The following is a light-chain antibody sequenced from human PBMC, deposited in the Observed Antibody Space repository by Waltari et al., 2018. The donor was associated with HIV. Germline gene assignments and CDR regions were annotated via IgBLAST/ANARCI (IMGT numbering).Light chain of an antibody. J-gene: IGKJ2*01. CDR1: QSLLYSVGHHY. CDR2: KVS. V-gene: IGKV2-30*01. Sequence: EVLTTQFPLSLAVTVGHTTSISYRSIQSLLYSVGHHYLFWLQLRPGQSPRRLIYKVSTRDSGVPGRFSGSGADSEFRLSINRVGAEDAGLYFCMQVRYWPHTFGPGTKLQV. CDR3: MQVRYWPHT.